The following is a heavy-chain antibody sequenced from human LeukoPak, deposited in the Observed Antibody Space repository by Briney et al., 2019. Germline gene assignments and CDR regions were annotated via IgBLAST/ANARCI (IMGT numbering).Heavy chain of an antibody. J-gene: IGHJ6*03. CDR3: ARDYDSQFRYFDINYYYYMDV. Sequence: GASVKVSCKASGGTFSSYAISWVRQAPGQGLEWMGGIIPIFGTANYAQKFQGRVTITTDESTSTAYMELSSLRSEDTAVYYCARDYDSQFRYFDINYYYYMDVWGKGTTVTVSS. CDR1: GGTFSSYA. D-gene: IGHD3-9*01. CDR2: IIPIFGTA. V-gene: IGHV1-69*05.